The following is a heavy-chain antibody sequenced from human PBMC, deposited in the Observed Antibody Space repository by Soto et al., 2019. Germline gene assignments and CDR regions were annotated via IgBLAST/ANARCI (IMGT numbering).Heavy chain of an antibody. CDR2: IIPIFGTA. J-gene: IGHJ4*02. D-gene: IGHD4-17*01. Sequence: SVKVSCKASGGTFSSYAISWVRQAPGQGLEWMGGIIPIFGTANYAQKFQGRVTITADKSKSTAYMELSSLRSEDTAVYYCASWDTVTTSRYFDYSGPGTLVTVSS. V-gene: IGHV1-69*06. CDR1: GGTFSSYA. CDR3: ASWDTVTTSRYFDY.